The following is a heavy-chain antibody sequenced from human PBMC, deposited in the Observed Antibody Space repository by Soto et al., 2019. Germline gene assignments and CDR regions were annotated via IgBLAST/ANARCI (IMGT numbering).Heavy chain of an antibody. J-gene: IGHJ4*02. V-gene: IGHV3-21*02. CDR3: ARARRNDWYSDY. CDR1: GFSFSDYS. Sequence: EVQLVESGGGLPRPGGSLTLSCTASGFSFSDYSFNWLRQAPGKGLEWVSSITATGTNASYADSVKGRFTTSIASAANSLIIQLTSLRAEATAVYHCARARRNDWYSDYSGQGTLVSVSS. D-gene: IGHD2-21*02. CDR2: ITATGTNA.